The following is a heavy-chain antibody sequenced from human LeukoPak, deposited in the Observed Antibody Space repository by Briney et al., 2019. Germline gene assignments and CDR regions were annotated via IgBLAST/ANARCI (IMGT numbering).Heavy chain of an antibody. V-gene: IGHV3-7*01. J-gene: IGHJ6*02. CDR1: GFTFSSYW. Sequence: GGSLRLSCAASGFTFSSYWMSWVRQAPGKGLEWVANIKQDGSGKYYVDSVKGRFTISRDNAKNSLYLQMNSLRAEDTAVYYCASSAGSSWYSYYYYYGMDVWGQGTTVTVSS. CDR3: ASSAGSSWYSYYYYYGMDV. D-gene: IGHD6-13*01. CDR2: IKQDGSGK.